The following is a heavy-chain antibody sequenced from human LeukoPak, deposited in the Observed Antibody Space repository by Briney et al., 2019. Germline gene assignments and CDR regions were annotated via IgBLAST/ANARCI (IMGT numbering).Heavy chain of an antibody. CDR1: GYTLTELS. Sequence: ASVKVSCKVSGYTLTELSLHWVRQAPGKGLEWMGGLDPEDGETIYAQKFQGRVTMTEDTSTDTAYMELSSLRSEDTAVYYCATDHPPTTTVTPFYWGQGTLVTVSS. J-gene: IGHJ4*02. V-gene: IGHV1-24*01. CDR3: ATDHPPTTTVTPFY. CDR2: LDPEDGET. D-gene: IGHD4-17*01.